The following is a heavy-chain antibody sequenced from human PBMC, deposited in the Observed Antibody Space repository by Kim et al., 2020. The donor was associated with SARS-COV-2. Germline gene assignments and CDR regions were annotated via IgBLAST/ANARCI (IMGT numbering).Heavy chain of an antibody. CDR1: GDSVSSNNAA. D-gene: IGHD3-16*01. J-gene: IGHJ6*02. CDR2: TYYRSKWFN. CDR3: ANGGSGLGGMNV. V-gene: IGHV6-1*01. Sequence: SQTLSLTCAISGDSVSSNNAAWNWIRQSPSRGLEWLGRTYYRSKWFNDYALSVKSRITINPDTSKNHFSLQLSSVTPEDTAVYYCANGGSGLGGMNVWGQGPRSPSR.